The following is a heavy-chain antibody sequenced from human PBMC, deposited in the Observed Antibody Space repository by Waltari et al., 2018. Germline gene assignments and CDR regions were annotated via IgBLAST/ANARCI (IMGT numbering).Heavy chain of an antibody. CDR2: IYHSGST. CDR3: AREGNYDFWSGYSREYNWFDP. J-gene: IGHJ5*02. D-gene: IGHD3-3*01. CDR1: GYSISSGYY. Sequence: QVQLQESGPGLVKPSETLSLTCAVSGYSISSGYYWGWIRQPPGKGLEWIGSIYHSGSTYYNPSLKSRVTISVDTSKNQFSLKLSSVTAADTAMYYCAREGNYDFWSGYSREYNWFDPWGQGTLVTVSS. V-gene: IGHV4-38-2*02.